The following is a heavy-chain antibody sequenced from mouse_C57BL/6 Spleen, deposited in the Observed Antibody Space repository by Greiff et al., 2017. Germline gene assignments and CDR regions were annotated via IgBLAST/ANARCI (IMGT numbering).Heavy chain of an antibody. CDR1: GFSFNTYA. Sequence: EVHLVESDGGLVQPKGSLKLSCAASGFSFNTYAMNWVSQAPGKGLEWVARIRSKSNNYATYYADSVKDRFTISRDDSESMLYLQMNNLKTEDTAMYYCVRDGSSSYYFDYWGQGTTLTVSS. V-gene: IGHV10-1*01. D-gene: IGHD1-1*01. CDR3: VRDGSSSYYFDY. CDR2: IRSKSNNYAT. J-gene: IGHJ2*01.